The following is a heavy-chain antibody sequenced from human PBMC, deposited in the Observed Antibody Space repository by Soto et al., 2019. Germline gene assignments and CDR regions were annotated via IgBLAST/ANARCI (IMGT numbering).Heavy chain of an antibody. J-gene: IGHJ6*02. Sequence: LRLSCAASGFTFSSYGMHWVRQAPGKGLEWVAVISYDGSNKYYADSVKGRFTISRDNSKNTLYLQMNSLRAEDTAVYYCAKTQTYYDFWSGYYREGMDVWGQGTTVTVSS. V-gene: IGHV3-30*18. CDR3: AKTQTYYDFWSGYYREGMDV. D-gene: IGHD3-3*01. CDR2: ISYDGSNK. CDR1: GFTFSSYG.